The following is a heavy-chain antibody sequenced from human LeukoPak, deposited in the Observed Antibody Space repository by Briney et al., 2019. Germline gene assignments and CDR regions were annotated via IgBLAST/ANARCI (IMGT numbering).Heavy chain of an antibody. CDR2: IYYSGST. V-gene: IGHV4-39*01. Sequence: SETLSLTCTVSGGSIRSSSYYWGWIRQPPGKGLEWIGSIYYSGSTYYNPSLKSRVTISVDTSKNQFSLKLTSVTAADTAVYCARQGGGNRNGMDVWGQGTTVTVSS. CDR3: ARQGGGNRNGMDV. D-gene: IGHD4-23*01. CDR1: GGSIRSSSYY. J-gene: IGHJ6*02.